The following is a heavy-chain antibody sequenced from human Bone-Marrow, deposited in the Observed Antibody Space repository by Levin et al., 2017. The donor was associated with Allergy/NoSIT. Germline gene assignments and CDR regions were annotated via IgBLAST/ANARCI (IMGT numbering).Heavy chain of an antibody. CDR3: ARDSGSGYDLYY. Sequence: GESLKISCAASGFTFSSYAMHWVRQAPGKGLEWVAVISYDGSNKYYADSVKGRFTISRDNSKNTLYLQMNSLRAEDTAVYYCARDSGSGYDLYYWGQGTLVTVSS. CDR1: GFTFSSYA. J-gene: IGHJ4*02. V-gene: IGHV3-30-3*01. D-gene: IGHD5-12*01. CDR2: ISYDGSNK.